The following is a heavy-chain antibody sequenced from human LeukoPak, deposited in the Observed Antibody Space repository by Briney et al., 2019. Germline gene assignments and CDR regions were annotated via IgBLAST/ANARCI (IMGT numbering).Heavy chain of an antibody. Sequence: PGGSLRLSCGASGFTFSNYGMHWVRQAPGKGLEWVAVTSYDETNKYYADSVKGRFTISRDNSKNTLYLQMNSLRAEDTAVYYCARENAEDLDYWGQGTLVTVSS. CDR3: ARENAEDLDY. J-gene: IGHJ4*02. CDR1: GFTFSNYG. V-gene: IGHV3-30*03. CDR2: TSYDETNK.